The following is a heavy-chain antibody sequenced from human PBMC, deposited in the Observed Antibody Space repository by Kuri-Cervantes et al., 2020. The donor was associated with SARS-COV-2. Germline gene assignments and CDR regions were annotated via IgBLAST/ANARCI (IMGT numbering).Heavy chain of an antibody. CDR3: ARDLGYCSSTSCRYGMDV. CDR2: IWYDGSNK. D-gene: IGHD2-2*01. V-gene: IGHV3-33*08. J-gene: IGHJ6*02. Sequence: GGSLRLSCAASGFTFSSYGIDWVRQAPGKGLEWVAVIWYDGSNKYYADSVKGRFTISRDNSKNTLYLQMNSLRAEDTAVYYCARDLGYCSSTSCRYGMDVWGQGTTVTVSS. CDR1: GFTFSSYG.